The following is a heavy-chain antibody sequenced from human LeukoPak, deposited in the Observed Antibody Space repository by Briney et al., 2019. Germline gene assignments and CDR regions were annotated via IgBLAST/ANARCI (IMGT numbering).Heavy chain of an antibody. Sequence: SETLSLTCTVSGGSISSSSYYWGWIRQPPGKGLEWIGEIYHSGSTNYNPSLKSRVTISVDKSKNQFSLKLSSVTAADTAVYYCARARPNYDFWSGYYTGTYYFDYWGQGTLVTVSS. CDR1: GGSISSSSYY. J-gene: IGHJ4*02. CDR2: IYHSGST. V-gene: IGHV4-39*07. CDR3: ARARPNYDFWSGYYTGTYYFDY. D-gene: IGHD3-3*01.